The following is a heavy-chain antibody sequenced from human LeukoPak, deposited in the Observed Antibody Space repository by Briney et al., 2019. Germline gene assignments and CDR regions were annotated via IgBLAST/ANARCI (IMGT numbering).Heavy chain of an antibody. J-gene: IGHJ4*02. CDR1: DGSISSGDYY. V-gene: IGHV4-30-4*01. CDR3: AKGGFYFDY. CDR2: IFYSGST. Sequence: SQTLSLTCTVSDGSISSGDYYWSWIRQPPGKGLEWIGYIFYSGSTYYNPSLKSRVTISVDTSKNQFSLKLNSATAADTAVYYCAKGGFYFDYWGQGTLVTVSS. D-gene: IGHD1-26*01.